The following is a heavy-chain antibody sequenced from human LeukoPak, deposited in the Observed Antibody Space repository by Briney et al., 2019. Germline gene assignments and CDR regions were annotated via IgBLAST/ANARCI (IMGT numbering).Heavy chain of an antibody. CDR3: ARHYRARYCSGGSCYSNAYYYYYMDV. J-gene: IGHJ6*03. V-gene: IGHV4-38-2*01. CDR2: IYHSGST. D-gene: IGHD2-15*01. Sequence: KPSETLSLTCAVSGYSISSGYYWGWIRQPPGKGLEWIGSIYHSGSTYYNPSLKSRVTISVDTSKNQFSLKLRSVTAADTAVYYCARHYRARYCSGGSCYSNAYYYYYMDVWGKGTTVTVSS. CDR1: GYSISSGYY.